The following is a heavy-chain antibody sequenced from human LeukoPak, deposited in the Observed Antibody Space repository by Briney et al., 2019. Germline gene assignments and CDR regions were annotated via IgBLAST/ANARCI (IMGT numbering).Heavy chain of an antibody. J-gene: IGHJ4*02. V-gene: IGHV4-34*01. CDR1: GGSFSGYY. CDR2: INHSGST. CDR3: ARGGESSGYYHVFDY. Sequence: PSETLSLTCAVYGGSFSGYYWSWIRQPPGKGLEWIGEINHSGSTNYNPSLKSRVTISVDTSKNQFSLKLSSVTAADTAVYYCARGGESSGYYHVFDYWGQGTLVTVSS. D-gene: IGHD3-22*01.